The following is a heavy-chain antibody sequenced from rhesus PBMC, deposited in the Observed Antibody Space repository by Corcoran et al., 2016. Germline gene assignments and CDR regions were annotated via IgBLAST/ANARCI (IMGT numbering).Heavy chain of an antibody. CDR3: AKDSTRMITVTIYDAFDF. CDR2: ISSGGSI. J-gene: IGHJ3*01. V-gene: IGHV3S43*01. Sequence: EVQLVESGGGLVQPGGSLRLSCAAPGFTSGNSDLIWIRQAPGNGLEWVSYISSGGSIYYSDSVKGRFTIARDNAKNTLYLQMSSLRVEDTAVYYCAKDSTRMITVTIYDAFDFWGQGLRVTVSS. D-gene: IGHD3-9*01. CDR1: GFTSGNSD.